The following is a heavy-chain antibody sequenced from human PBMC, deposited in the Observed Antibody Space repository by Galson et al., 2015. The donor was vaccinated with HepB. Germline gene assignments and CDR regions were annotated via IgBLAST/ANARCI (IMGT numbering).Heavy chain of an antibody. V-gene: IGHV3-11*01. CDR2: ISSSGSTI. J-gene: IGHJ4*02. CDR1: GFTFSDYY. CDR3: ARVPEYDFWSGYPYYFDY. D-gene: IGHD3-3*01. Sequence: SLRLSCAASGFTFSDYYMSWIRQAPGKGLEWVSYISSSGSTIYYADSVKGRFTISRDNAKNSLYLQMNSLRAEDTAVYYCARVPEYDFWSGYPYYFDYWGQGTLVTVSS.